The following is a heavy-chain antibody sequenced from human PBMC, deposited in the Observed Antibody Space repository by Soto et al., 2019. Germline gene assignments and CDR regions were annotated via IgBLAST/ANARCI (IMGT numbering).Heavy chain of an antibody. V-gene: IGHV3-30-3*01. CDR3: ARAMGGLYYYNYGMDV. J-gene: IGHJ6*02. CDR2: ISYDGSNK. D-gene: IGHD1-26*01. CDR1: GFTFSSYA. Sequence: QVQLVESGGGVVQPGRSLRLSCAASGFTFSSYAMHWVRQAPGKGLEWVAVISYDGSNKYYADSVKGRFTISRDNSKNTLYLQMNSLRAEDTAVYYCARAMGGLYYYNYGMDVWGQGTTVTVSS.